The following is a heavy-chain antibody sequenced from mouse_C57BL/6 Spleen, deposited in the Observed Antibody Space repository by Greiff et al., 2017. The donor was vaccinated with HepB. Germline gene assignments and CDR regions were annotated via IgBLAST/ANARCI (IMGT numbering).Heavy chain of an antibody. Sequence: VQLQQPGAELVRPGTSVKLSCKASGYTFTSYWMHWVKQRPGQGLEWIGVIDPSDSYTNYNQKFKGKATLTVDTSSSTAYMQLSSLTSEDSAVYYCAITTVVESYWGQGTTLTVSS. J-gene: IGHJ2*01. CDR2: IDPSDSYT. D-gene: IGHD1-1*01. V-gene: IGHV1-59*01. CDR3: AITTVVESY. CDR1: GYTFTSYW.